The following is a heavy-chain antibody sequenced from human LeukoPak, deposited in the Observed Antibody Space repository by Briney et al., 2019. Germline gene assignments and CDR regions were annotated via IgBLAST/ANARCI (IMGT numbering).Heavy chain of an antibody. J-gene: IGHJ4*02. V-gene: IGHV1-69*13. CDR2: IIPIFGTA. Sequence: SVQVSCKASGGTFRSYAISWVRQAPGQGLEWMGGIIPIFGTANYAQKFQGRVTITADESTSTAYMELSSLRSEDTAVYNCTTDRLIFGGYDFWTGYYSADFHYWAQGTLVTVSS. CDR3: TTDRLIFGGYDFWTGYYSADFHY. D-gene: IGHD3-3*01. CDR1: GGTFRSYA.